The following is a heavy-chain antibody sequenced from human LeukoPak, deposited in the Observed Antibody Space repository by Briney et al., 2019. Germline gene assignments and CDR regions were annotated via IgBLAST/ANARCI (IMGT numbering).Heavy chain of an antibody. V-gene: IGHV3-30*04. CDR3: ARDPAEYSGSYYDY. Sequence: QPGGSLRLSCAASGFTVSSYAMHWVRQAPGKGLEWVAVISYDGSNKYYADSVKGRFTISRDNSKNTLYLQMNSLRAEDTAVYYCARDPAEYSGSYYDYWGQGTLVTVSS. CDR1: GFTVSSYA. D-gene: IGHD1-26*01. J-gene: IGHJ4*02. CDR2: ISYDGSNK.